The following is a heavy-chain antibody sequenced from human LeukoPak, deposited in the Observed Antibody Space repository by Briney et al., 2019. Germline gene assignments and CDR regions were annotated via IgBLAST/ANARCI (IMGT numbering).Heavy chain of an antibody. CDR1: GFTFSSYA. D-gene: IGHD2-2*01. J-gene: IGHJ4*02. CDR3: ATYPRIVVVPAAPIDY. V-gene: IGHV3-23*01. Sequence: GGSLRLSCAASGFTFSSYAMSWVRQAPGKGLEWVSAISGSGGSTYYADSVKGRFTISRDNSKNTLYLQMNSLRAENTAVYYCATYPRIVVVPAAPIDYWGQGALVTVSS. CDR2: ISGSGGST.